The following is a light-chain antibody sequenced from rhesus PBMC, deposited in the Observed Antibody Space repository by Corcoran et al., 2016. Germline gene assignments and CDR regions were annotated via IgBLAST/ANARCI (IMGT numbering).Light chain of an antibody. CDR3: LQHHSYPLT. CDR2: DAS. Sequence: DIQMTQSPSSLSASVGDTVTITCRASQGISSYLNWFQQKPGKAPKLLIYDASSLESGVPTRFSGSGSGTDFTLTISSLQPEDFAAYYCLQHHSYPLTFGGGTKVEIK. J-gene: IGKJ4*01. V-gene: IGKV1-28*03. CDR1: QGISSY.